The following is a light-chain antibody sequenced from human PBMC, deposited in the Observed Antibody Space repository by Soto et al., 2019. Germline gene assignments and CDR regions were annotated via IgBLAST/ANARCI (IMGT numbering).Light chain of an antibody. CDR1: QSVSSN. CDR2: GAS. J-gene: IGKJ1*01. Sequence: EIVMTQSPVTLSVSPGERATLSCRASQSVSSNLAWYQQKPGQAPRLLIYGASTRATGIPARFSGSGSGTESTLTISSLQSEDFAVYYCQQYNNWPPWTFGQGTKVEIK. CDR3: QQYNNWPPWT. V-gene: IGKV3-15*01.